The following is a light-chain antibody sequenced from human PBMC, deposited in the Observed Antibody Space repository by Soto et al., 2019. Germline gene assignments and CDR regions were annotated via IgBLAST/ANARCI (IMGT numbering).Light chain of an antibody. CDR3: QQ. V-gene: IGKV1-39*01. CDR1: QIISSY. CDR2: VLS. J-gene: IGKJ2*01. Sequence: DIQMTQSPSSLSASVGDRVAITCRASQIISSYLNWSLHTPGKVPNLLMYVLSNLQSGVPSRFSGSGSGTDFTLTISSLQFEDFATDYCQQIGQGTKLEI.